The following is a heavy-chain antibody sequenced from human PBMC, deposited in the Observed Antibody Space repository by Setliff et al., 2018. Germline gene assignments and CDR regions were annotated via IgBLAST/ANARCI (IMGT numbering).Heavy chain of an antibody. Sequence: GASVKVSCKASGYTFRNYAFAWVRQAPGQGLEWVGWISVYNGDTNYAQKFQGGVTLTTDTSTSTAYMELSSLTSVDSAFYYCARAPSVELVTIRTNSWFTYWGQGTLVTVSS. CDR3: ARAPSVELVTIRTNSWFTY. CDR1: GYTFRNYA. J-gene: IGHJ4*02. V-gene: IGHV1-18*01. CDR2: ISVYNGDT. D-gene: IGHD5-18*01.